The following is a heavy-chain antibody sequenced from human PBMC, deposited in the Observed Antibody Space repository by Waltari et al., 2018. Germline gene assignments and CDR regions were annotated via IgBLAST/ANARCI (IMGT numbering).Heavy chain of an antibody. J-gene: IGHJ3*01. CDR1: GGSITSSRHY. CDR3: ATYVGASVGTAAFDV. D-gene: IGHD3-16*01. Sequence: QLHLQESGPGLVKPSETLSLTCSVSGGSITSSRHYWGWIRQPPGKGLEWPGTIPYCGATYYTPSLRSRVTISLDTSKNQFSLKLNSVTAADTAVYYCATYVGASVGTAAFDVWGQGTMVTVSS. CDR2: IPYCGAT. V-gene: IGHV4-39*01.